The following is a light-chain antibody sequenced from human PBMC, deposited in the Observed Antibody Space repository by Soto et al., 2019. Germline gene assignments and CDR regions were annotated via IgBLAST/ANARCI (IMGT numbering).Light chain of an antibody. J-gene: IGKJ4*01. V-gene: IGKV3-15*01. CDR3: QQYNNWPPLT. CDR2: GTS. Sequence: EIVMTQSPATLSVSPGERATLFCRASQSVSSNLAWYQQKAGQPPRLLIYGTSTRATGVPARFIGSGSGTDFTLPISSLQSEDFAVYYCQQYNNWPPLTFGGGTKVEIK. CDR1: QSVSSN.